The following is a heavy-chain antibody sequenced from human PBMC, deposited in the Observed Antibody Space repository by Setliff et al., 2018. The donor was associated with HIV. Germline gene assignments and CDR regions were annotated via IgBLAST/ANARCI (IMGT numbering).Heavy chain of an antibody. V-gene: IGHV4-39*07. D-gene: IGHD5-12*01. Sequence: PSETLSLTCTVSRDSISSSSDYWGWIRQSSGKGLEWIGTIFYNGSAYYNPSLKSRVTISVDTSKNQFSLKLSSVTAADTAVYYCARVNEVATIIYYYYSMDVWGKGTTVTVSS. CDR1: RDSISSSSDY. CDR2: IFYNGSA. J-gene: IGHJ6*03. CDR3: ARVNEVATIIYYYYSMDV.